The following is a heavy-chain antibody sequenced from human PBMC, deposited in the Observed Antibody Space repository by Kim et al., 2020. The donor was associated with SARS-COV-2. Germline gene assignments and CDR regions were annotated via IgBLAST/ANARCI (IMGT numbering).Heavy chain of an antibody. CDR2: INPSGGRT. V-gene: IGHV1-46*01. Sequence: ASVKVSCKASGYTFTSYFMHWVRQAPGQGLEWMGIINPSGGRTRYAQKFQGRVAMTRDTSTSTVYMELSSLRFEDTAVYFCARDGSITNSYEYGGGNVHYWGLGTLVTVSS. CDR3: ARDGSITNSYEYGGGNVHY. J-gene: IGHJ4*02. D-gene: IGHD3-16*01. CDR1: GYTFTSYF.